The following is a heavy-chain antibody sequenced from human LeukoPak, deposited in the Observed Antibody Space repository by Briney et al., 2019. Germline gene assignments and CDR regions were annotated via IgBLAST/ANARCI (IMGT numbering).Heavy chain of an antibody. Sequence: PSETLSLTCAVYGGSFSGYYWSWIRQPPGKGLEWIGEINHSGSTNYNPSLKSRVTISVDTSKNQFSLKLSSVTAADTAVYYCARGLIAVAGSRGALGYWGQGTLVTVSS. D-gene: IGHD6-19*01. CDR1: GGSFSGYY. V-gene: IGHV4-34*01. J-gene: IGHJ4*02. CDR2: INHSGST. CDR3: ARGLIAVAGSRGALGY.